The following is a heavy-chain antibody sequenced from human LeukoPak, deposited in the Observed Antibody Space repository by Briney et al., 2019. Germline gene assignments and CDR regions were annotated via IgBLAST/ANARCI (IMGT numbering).Heavy chain of an antibody. V-gene: IGHV3-11*01. CDR1: GFTFSDYY. J-gene: IGHJ1*01. CDR3: AKMTHEPIVLMVYWHDAEYFQH. Sequence: GGSLRLSCAASGFTFSDYYMSWIRQAPGKGLEWVSYISSSGSTTYYADSVKGRFTISRDNSKNTLYLQMNSLRAEDTAVYYCAKMTHEPIVLMVYWHDAEYFQHWGQGTLVTVSS. CDR2: ISSSGSTT. D-gene: IGHD2-8*01.